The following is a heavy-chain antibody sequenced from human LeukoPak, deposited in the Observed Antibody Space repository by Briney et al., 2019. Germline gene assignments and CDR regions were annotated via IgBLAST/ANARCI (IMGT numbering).Heavy chain of an antibody. CDR2: IYNSGST. CDR1: GYSISSGYY. CDR3: AGNILTGFNY. J-gene: IGHJ4*02. Sequence: SETLSLTCTVSGYSISSGYYWGWIRQAPGKGLEWIGSIYNSGSTYYNPSLKSRVTISVDMSKNQFSLKLSSVTAADTAVYYCAGNILTGFNYWGQGTLVTVSS. D-gene: IGHD3-9*01. V-gene: IGHV4-38-2*02.